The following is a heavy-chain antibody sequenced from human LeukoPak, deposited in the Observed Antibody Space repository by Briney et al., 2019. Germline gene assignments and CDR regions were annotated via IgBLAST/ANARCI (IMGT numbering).Heavy chain of an antibody. D-gene: IGHD6-6*01. CDR2: ISPYNGNT. V-gene: IGHV1-18*01. CDR1: GYTFSSYG. J-gene: IGHJ4*02. CDR3: ARDSHPRYSSSSWGGY. Sequence: ASVKVSCKASGYTFSSYGISWVRQAPGQGLEWMGWISPYNGNTNYAQKLQGRVTMTTDTSTSTAYMEVRSLSSDDTAVYYCARDSHPRYSSSSWGGYWGQGTLVTVSS.